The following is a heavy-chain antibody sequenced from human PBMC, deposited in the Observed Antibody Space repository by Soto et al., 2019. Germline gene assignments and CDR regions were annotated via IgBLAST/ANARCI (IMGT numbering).Heavy chain of an antibody. Sequence: PSETLSLSCTVSDDSITTYYWSWIWQPPGKGLEWIAYIYYSGSTNYNPSLKSRATISVDTSKNQFSLKMGSVTAADTALYYCARRRTYSGYSSAFDLWGRGILVTVSS. CDR2: IYYSGST. J-gene: IGHJ4*02. D-gene: IGHD5-12*01. CDR1: DDSITTYY. CDR3: ARRRTYSGYSSAFDL. V-gene: IGHV4-59*08.